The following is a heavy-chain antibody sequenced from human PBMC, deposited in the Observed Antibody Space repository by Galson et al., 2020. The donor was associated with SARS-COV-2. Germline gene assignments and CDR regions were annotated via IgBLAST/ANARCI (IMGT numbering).Heavy chain of an antibody. CDR3: ARGYSSSWYFG. Sequence: SETLSLTCAVSGYSLSSGYYWGWIRQPPGKGLEWIGSIYHSGSTYYNPSLKSRVTISVDTSKSQFSLKLSSVTAADTGVYYCARGYSSSWYFGWGRGTLVTVSS. V-gene: IGHV4-38-2*01. CDR2: IYHSGST. J-gene: IGHJ4*02. CDR1: GYSLSSGYY. D-gene: IGHD6-13*01.